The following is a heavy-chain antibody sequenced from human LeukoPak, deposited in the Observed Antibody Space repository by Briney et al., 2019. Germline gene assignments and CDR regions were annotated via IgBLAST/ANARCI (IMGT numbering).Heavy chain of an antibody. J-gene: IGHJ4*02. Sequence: GASVKVSCKASGGTFSSYAISWVRQAPGQGLEWMGGIIPIFGTANYAQKFQGRVTITTGESTSTAYMELSSLRSEDTAVYYCATRTADYLFDYWGQGTLVTVSS. CDR2: IIPIFGTA. D-gene: IGHD4-11*01. V-gene: IGHV1-69*05. CDR1: GGTFSSYA. CDR3: ATRTADYLFDY.